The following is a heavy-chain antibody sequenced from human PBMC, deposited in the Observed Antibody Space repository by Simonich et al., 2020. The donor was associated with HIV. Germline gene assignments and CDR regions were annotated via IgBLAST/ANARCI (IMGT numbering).Heavy chain of an antibody. V-gene: IGHV1-2*06. J-gene: IGHJ3*02. D-gene: IGHD1-26*01. CDR3: ATHGPGSYSSALDI. CDR2: GNPNSSGT. CDR1: GYTFTDYN. Sequence: QVQLVQSGAEVKKPGASVKVSCKASGYTFTDYNIHWVRQAPGQGLEWMGRGNPNSSGTDYQQKFQGRVTMTRDKSITTAYMELSRLRSDDTAFYYCATHGPGSYSSALDIWGQGTMVTVSS.